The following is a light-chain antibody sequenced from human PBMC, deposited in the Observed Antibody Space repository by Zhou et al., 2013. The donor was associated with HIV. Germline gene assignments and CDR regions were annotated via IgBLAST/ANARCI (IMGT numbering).Light chain of an antibody. CDR3: QQYNSWPWT. Sequence: ETVMTQSPATLSVSPGERATLSCRASQSVSSNLAWYQQKSGQAPRLLIYDTSTRATGIPARFSGSGSGTEFTLTISSMQSEDFALYYCQQYNSWPWTFGQGTKVEIK. J-gene: IGKJ1*01. CDR1: QSVSSN. CDR2: DTS. V-gene: IGKV3-15*01.